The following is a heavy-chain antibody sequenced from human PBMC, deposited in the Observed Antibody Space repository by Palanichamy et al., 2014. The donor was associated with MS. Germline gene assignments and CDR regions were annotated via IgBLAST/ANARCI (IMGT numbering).Heavy chain of an antibody. V-gene: IGHV3-11*06. J-gene: IGHJ6*03. CDR2: ISSSGDHT. CDR1: GFPFSEFY. D-gene: IGHD2-15*01. Sequence: QVQLVEVWGRALVKSGGSLRLSCAASGFPFSEFYMTWIRQAPGRGLEWVAYISSSGDHTNYADSVKGRFTISRDNARNSLYLQMNSLRAEDTAVYYCARDDCSGGSCRLYFYYMDVWGRGTTVTVSS. CDR3: ARDDCSGGSCRLYFYYMDV.